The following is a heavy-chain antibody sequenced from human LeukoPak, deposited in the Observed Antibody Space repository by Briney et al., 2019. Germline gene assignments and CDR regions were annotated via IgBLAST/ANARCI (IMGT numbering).Heavy chain of an antibody. CDR3: AKDRDGSKSSSDY. J-gene: IGHJ4*02. Sequence: GGSLRLSCVASGFTFSSNAMSWVRQAPGKGLEWVSTISSSGANTYYADSVKGRFTISRDNSKNTLYVQMNSLRAEDTAVYYCAKDRDGSKSSSDYWGQGTLVTVSS. CDR2: ISSSGANT. CDR1: GFTFSSNA. D-gene: IGHD5-24*01. V-gene: IGHV3-23*01.